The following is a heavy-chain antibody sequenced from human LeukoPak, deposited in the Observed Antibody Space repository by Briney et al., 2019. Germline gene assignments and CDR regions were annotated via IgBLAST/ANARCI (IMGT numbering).Heavy chain of an antibody. Sequence: SGTLSLTCTVSDGSISSYYWTWIRQPPGKGPEWIGYIHQSGSTNNNPSLRSRVTMSVDTSRNQFSLDLISVTAADTAVYYCARWNDGNHHFDCWGQGTLVTVSA. CDR1: DGSISSYY. V-gene: IGHV4-59*01. D-gene: IGHD1-1*01. J-gene: IGHJ4*02. CDR3: ARWNDGNHHFDC. CDR2: IHQSGST.